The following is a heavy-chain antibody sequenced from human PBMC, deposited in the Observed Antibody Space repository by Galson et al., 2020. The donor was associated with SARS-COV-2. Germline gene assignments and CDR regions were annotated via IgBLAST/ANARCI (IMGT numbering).Heavy chain of an antibody. CDR2: ISSSRTST. Sequence: GGSLRLSCAASGFTFSRYSMSWVRQAPGKGLEWVSHISSSRTSTNYADSVKGRFTISRDNAKNSLYLQMNSLRGEDTAIYYCARDPANCGGDCFYFDYCGLGTVVTVAS. J-gene: IGHJ4*02. D-gene: IGHD2-21*02. V-gene: IGHV3-48*01. CDR1: GFTFSRYS. CDR3: ARDPANCGGDCFYFDY.